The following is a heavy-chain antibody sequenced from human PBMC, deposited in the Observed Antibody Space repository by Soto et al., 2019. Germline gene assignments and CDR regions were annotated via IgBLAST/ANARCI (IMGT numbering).Heavy chain of an antibody. D-gene: IGHD5-12*01. V-gene: IGHV3-23*01. CDR3: AHALGGEYSGYGKFDY. CDR1: GFTFSSYA. CDR2: ISGSGGST. Sequence: GGSLRLSCAASGFTFSSYAMSWVRQAPGKGLEWVSAISGSGGSTYYADSVKGRFTISRDNSKNTLYLQMNSLRAEDTAVYYCAHALGGEYSGYGKFDYWGQGTLVTVSS. J-gene: IGHJ4*02.